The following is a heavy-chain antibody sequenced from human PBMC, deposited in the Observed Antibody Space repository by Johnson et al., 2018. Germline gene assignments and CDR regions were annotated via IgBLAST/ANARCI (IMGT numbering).Heavy chain of an antibody. D-gene: IGHD3-10*01. CDR1: GGSIDRYY. V-gene: IGHV4-59*12. CDR2: VFHSGTT. CDR3: ARGFGPNYFYYMDV. J-gene: IGHJ6*03. Sequence: QVQLQESGPGLVKASETLSLTCSVSGGSIDRYYWNWIRQSPRRGLEWIGSVFHSGTTSFNPSLSGRFPIPAESSLHTASLQWSSLKASDTASYFCARGFGPNYFYYMDVGGAGTTVTVSS.